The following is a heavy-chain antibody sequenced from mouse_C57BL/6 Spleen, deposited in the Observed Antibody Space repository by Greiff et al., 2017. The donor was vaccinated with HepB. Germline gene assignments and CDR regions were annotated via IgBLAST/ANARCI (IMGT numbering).Heavy chain of an antibody. J-gene: IGHJ3*01. CDR3: ARDRLDWFAY. Sequence: EVQLQQSGPELVKPGASVKISCKASGYTFTDYYMNWVKQSHGKSLEWIGDINPNNGGTSYNQKFKGKATLTVDKSSSTAYMELRSLTSEDSAVYYCARDRLDWFAYWGQGTLVTVSA. D-gene: IGHD2-2*01. CDR1: GYTFTDYY. CDR2: INPNNGGT. V-gene: IGHV1-26*01.